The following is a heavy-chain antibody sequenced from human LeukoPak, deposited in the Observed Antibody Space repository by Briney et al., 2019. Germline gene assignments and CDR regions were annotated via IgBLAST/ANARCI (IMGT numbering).Heavy chain of an antibody. Sequence: SVKLSCKASVGTFSSYAISWVRQAPGQGLEWMGGIIPIFGTTNYAQKFQGRVTITTDESTSTAYMEMSSLRSEDTAVYYCASHYGEGYYYYYMDVWGKGTTVTVSS. V-gene: IGHV1-69*05. CDR1: VGTFSSYA. CDR2: IIPIFGTT. CDR3: ASHYGEGYYYYYMDV. J-gene: IGHJ6*03. D-gene: IGHD4-17*01.